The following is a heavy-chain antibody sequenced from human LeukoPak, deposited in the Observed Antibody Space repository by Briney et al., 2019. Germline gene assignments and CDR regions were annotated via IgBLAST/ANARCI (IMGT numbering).Heavy chain of an antibody. Sequence: GGSLRLSCAASGFTFSTYTMNWVRQAPGKGLEWVSSISSSSSYIYYADSVKGRFTISRDNAKNSLYLQMNSLRAEDTAVYYCARDSSYYDSSGNSFDYWGQGTLVTVSS. D-gene: IGHD3-22*01. V-gene: IGHV3-21*01. J-gene: IGHJ4*02. CDR3: ARDSSYYDSSGNSFDY. CDR1: GFTFSTYT. CDR2: ISSSSSYI.